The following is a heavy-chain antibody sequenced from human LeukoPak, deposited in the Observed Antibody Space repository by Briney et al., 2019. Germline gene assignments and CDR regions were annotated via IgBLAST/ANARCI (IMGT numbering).Heavy chain of an antibody. V-gene: IGHV4-4*09. J-gene: IGHJ3*02. Sequence: SETLSLTCTVSGGSISSYYWSWIRQPPGKGLEWIGYIYTSGSTNYNPSLKSRVTISVDTSKNQFSLKLSSVTAADTAVYYCARGYARGATDTWGQGTMVTVSS. D-gene: IGHD1-26*01. CDR1: GGSISSYY. CDR2: IYTSGST. CDR3: ARGYARGATDT.